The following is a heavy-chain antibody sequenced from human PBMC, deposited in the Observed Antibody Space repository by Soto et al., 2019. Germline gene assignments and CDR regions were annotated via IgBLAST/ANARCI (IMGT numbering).Heavy chain of an antibody. CDR2: ISYDGSNK. CDR3: ARDRGGYPPGYFDY. V-gene: IGHV3-30-3*01. Sequence: SVGGVVQPGRSLRLSCAASGFTFSSYAMHWVRQAPGKGLEWVAVISYDGSNKYYADSVKGRFTISRDNSKNTLYLQMNSLRAEDTAVYYCARDRGGYPPGYFDYWGQGTLVTVSS. J-gene: IGHJ4*02. D-gene: IGHD5-12*01. CDR1: GFTFSSYA.